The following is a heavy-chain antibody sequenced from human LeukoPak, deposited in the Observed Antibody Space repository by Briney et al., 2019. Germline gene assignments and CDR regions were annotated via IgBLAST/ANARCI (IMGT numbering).Heavy chain of an antibody. Sequence: GGSLRLSCVASGFTFNTHAMTWVRQAPGKGLEWVSAISSSSSYIYYADSVKGRFTISRDNAKNSLYLQMNSLRAEDTAVYYCARDYLPGDGGNSDDAFDIWGQGTMVTVSS. CDR3: ARDYLPGDGGNSDDAFDI. J-gene: IGHJ3*02. CDR2: ISSSSSYI. CDR1: GFTFNTHA. V-gene: IGHV3-21*01. D-gene: IGHD4-23*01.